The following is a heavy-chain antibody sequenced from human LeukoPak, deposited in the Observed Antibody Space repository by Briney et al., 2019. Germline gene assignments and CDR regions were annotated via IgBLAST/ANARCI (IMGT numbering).Heavy chain of an antibody. D-gene: IGHD3-9*01. V-gene: IGHV3-48*03. CDR3: AGWVDLTVY. J-gene: IGHJ4*02. CDR1: GFTFSSYE. Sequence: SGGSLRLSCAASGFTFSSYEMNWVRQAPGKGLEWVSYISSSGSTIYYADSVKGRFTISRDNAKNSLYLQMNSLRAEDTAVYYCAGWVDLTVYWGQGTLVTVSS. CDR2: ISSSGSTI.